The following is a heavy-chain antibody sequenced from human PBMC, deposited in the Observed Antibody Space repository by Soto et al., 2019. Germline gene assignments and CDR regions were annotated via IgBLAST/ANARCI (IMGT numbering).Heavy chain of an antibody. Sequence: QVQLQESGPGLVKPSQTLSLTCTVSGGSISSGDYYWSWIRQPPGKGLEWIGYIYYSGNTYYNPSLKSRVTISVDTSKNQFSLKLSSVTAADTAVYFCAREGSRDRSAYFTTDYWGQGTLVTVSS. CDR3: AREGSRDRSAYFTTDY. CDR2: IYYSGNT. V-gene: IGHV4-30-4*01. J-gene: IGHJ4*02. CDR1: GGSISSGDYY. D-gene: IGHD3-22*01.